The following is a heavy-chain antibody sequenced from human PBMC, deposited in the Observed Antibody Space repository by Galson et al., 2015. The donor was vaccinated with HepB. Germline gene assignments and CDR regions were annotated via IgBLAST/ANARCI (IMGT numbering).Heavy chain of an antibody. Sequence: SLRLSCAASGFTFSDYYMSWIRQAPGKGLEWLSYISSSTTYTNYADPVKGRFTISRDNAKNSLFLQINSLRAEDTAVYYCARVADADYGDHSHFDYWGQGTLVTVSS. CDR3: ARVADADYGDHSHFDY. D-gene: IGHD4-17*01. J-gene: IGHJ4*02. CDR2: ISSSTTYT. V-gene: IGHV3-11*06. CDR1: GFTFSDYY.